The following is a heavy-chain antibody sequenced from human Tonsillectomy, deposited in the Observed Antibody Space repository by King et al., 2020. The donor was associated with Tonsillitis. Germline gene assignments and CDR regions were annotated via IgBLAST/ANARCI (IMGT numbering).Heavy chain of an antibody. D-gene: IGHD5-24*01. CDR1: GFTFNGYS. V-gene: IGHV3-21*06. J-gene: IGHJ4*02. Sequence: VQLVESGGGLVKPGGSLRLSCVVSGFTFNGYSMNWVRQAPGKGLEWVSSISTSGDYKHYADSVKGRFTISRDNDKNSLYLQMHSMRAEDTSVYFCAMSQDMSTIRYVFDYWGQGNLVTVSS. CDR3: AMSQDMSTIRYVFDY. CDR2: ISTSGDYK.